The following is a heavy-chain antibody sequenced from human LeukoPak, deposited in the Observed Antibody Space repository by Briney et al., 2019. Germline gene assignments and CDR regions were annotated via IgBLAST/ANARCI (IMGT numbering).Heavy chain of an antibody. V-gene: IGHV5-51*01. CDR3: ARRWDYYMDG. CDR1: GYSFTSYW. D-gene: IGHD3-16*01. J-gene: IGHJ6*03. CDR2: IYPGHSDT. Sequence: GESLKISCRGSGYSFTSYWIGWVRQMSGKGLEWRGIIYPGHSDTRYSPSFQGQVTISADKAISTAYPQWSSLKASDSAMYYCARRWDYYMDGLGKGTTVTVSS.